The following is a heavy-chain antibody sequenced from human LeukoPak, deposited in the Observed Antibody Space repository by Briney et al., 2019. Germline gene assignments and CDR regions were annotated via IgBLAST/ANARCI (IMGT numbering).Heavy chain of an antibody. CDR1: GFTLSDYC. CDR2: IKKHGTEI. D-gene: IGHD6-19*01. V-gene: IGHV3-7*01. J-gene: IGHJ2*01. CDR3: ARRASDYSSGWYFDWYFDL. Sequence: GGSLRLSCAASGFTLSDYCMSWVRQAPGKGLEGVANIKKHGTEIYYVDSVKGRFTISRDNAKNSLSLQMNSLRAEDTAVYYCARRASDYSSGWYFDWYFDLWGRGTLVTVSS.